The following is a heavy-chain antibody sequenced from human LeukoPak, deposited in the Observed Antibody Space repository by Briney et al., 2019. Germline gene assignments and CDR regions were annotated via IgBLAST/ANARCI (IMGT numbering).Heavy chain of an antibody. V-gene: IGHV3-15*01. J-gene: IGHJ4*02. Sequence: PSETLSLTCTVSGGSTSSYYWSWIRQPPGKGLEWIGRIKSKTDGGTTDYAAPVKGRFTISRDDSKNTLYLQMNSLKTEDTAVYYCTTGRYDFWSGYFDYWGQGTLVTVSS. CDR3: TTGRYDFWSGYFDY. CDR2: IKSKTDGGTT. D-gene: IGHD3-3*01. CDR1: GGSTSSYY.